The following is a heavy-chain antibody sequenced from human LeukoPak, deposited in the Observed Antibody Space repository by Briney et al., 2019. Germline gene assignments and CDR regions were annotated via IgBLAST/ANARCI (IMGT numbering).Heavy chain of an antibody. CDR2: ISSSRSSI. J-gene: IGHJ3*02. CDR1: GFTFSSYS. Sequence: AGGSLRLSCAASGFTFSSYSMNWVRQAPGKGLEWVSSISSSRSSIYYADSVKGRFTISRDNAKNSLYLQMNSLRAEDTAVYYCARDAFDIWGQGTMVTVSS. CDR3: ARDAFDI. V-gene: IGHV3-21*01.